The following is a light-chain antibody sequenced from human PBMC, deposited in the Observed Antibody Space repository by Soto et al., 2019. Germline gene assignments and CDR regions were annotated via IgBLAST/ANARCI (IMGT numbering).Light chain of an antibody. J-gene: IGLJ1*01. V-gene: IGLV2-14*01. CDR1: SSDVGGYNY. CDR2: DVS. CDR3: SSYTSSSGYV. Sequence: QSVLTQPASVSGSPGQSITISCTRTSSDVGGYNYVSWYQQHPGKAPKLMIYDVSNRPSGVSNRFSGSKSGNTASLTISGLQAEDEADYYCSSYTSSSGYVFGTGTKVTVL.